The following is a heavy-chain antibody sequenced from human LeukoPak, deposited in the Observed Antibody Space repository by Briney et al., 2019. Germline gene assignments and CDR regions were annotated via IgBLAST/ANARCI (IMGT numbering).Heavy chain of an antibody. D-gene: IGHD2-2*01. J-gene: IGHJ4*02. CDR1: GYTFSSYY. CDR3: ARANFLYCSSTTCLFDY. CDR2: SNPNSGDT. Sequence: WETVTLTCTASGYTFSSYYNWGLIRPPPGKGVGRIGSNPNSGDTNYAQKFQGRVTMTRDTSISTAHMELSRLRSDDTAVYYCARANFLYCSSTTCLFDYWGQGTLVIVSS. V-gene: IGHV1-2*02.